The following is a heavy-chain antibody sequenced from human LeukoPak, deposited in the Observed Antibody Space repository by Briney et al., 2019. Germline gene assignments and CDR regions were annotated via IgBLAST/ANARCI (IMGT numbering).Heavy chain of an antibody. D-gene: IGHD4-23*01. J-gene: IGHJ4*02. CDR3: ARVGVDYSGNIIKYYFDY. CDR2: IYYSGTT. Sequence: PSETLSLTCTVSDGSISSYYWSWIRQPPGKGLEWIGYIYYSGTTNYNPSLKSRVNISVDTSKNQFSLKLSPVIAADTAVYYCARVGVDYSGNIIKYYFDYWGQGTLVTVSS. V-gene: IGHV4-59*01. CDR1: DGSISSYY.